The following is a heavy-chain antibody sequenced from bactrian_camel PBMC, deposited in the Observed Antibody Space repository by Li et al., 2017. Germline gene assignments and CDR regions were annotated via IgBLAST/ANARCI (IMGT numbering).Heavy chain of an antibody. CDR3: KTKPYGAGWCPDNY. J-gene: IGHJ4*01. Sequence: QVQLVESGGGSVQAGGSMRLTCTASHAYSYMAYCMAWFRQAPGKEREGVAVISSDGMTSYAESVKGRFSFSRNSAGNVLTLRMNDLKPEDTATYFCKTKPYGAGWCPDNYRGQGTQVTV. CDR2: ISSDGMT. D-gene: IGHD6*01. CDR1: AYSYMAYC. V-gene: IGHV3S53*01.